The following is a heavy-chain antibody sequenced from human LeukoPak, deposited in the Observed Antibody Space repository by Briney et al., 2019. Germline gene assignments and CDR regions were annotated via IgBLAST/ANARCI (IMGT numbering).Heavy chain of an antibody. D-gene: IGHD2-21*01. V-gene: IGHV4-4*02. CDR1: GGSVSSSDC. CDR3: TRTNRDWVPSDY. J-gene: IGHJ4*02. CDR2: IYASGIT. Sequence: SGTLSLTCAVSGGSVSSSDCWTWVRQPPGKGLDWIGEIYASGITNYNPSLKSRVTISIDKSRNQFSLNLTSVTAADTAVYFCTRTNRDWVPSDYWGQGTLVTVSS.